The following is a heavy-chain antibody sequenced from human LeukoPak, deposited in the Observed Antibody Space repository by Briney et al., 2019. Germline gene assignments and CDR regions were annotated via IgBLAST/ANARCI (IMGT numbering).Heavy chain of an antibody. Sequence: SETLSLTCTVSGGSISSSSYYWGWIRQPPGKGLEWIGSIYYSGSTYYNPSLTSRVTISVDTSKNQFSLKLSSVTAADTAVYYCARHDLVVPAARKNWFDPWGQGTLVTVSS. CDR3: ARHDLVVPAARKNWFDP. J-gene: IGHJ5*02. V-gene: IGHV4-39*01. CDR1: GGSISSSSYY. D-gene: IGHD2-2*01. CDR2: IYYSGST.